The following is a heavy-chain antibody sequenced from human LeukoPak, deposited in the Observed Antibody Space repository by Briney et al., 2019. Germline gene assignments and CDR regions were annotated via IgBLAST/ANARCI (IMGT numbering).Heavy chain of an antibody. CDR3: AELGITMIGGV. CDR1: EFTFSSYN. CDR2: ISSSGSTI. V-gene: IGHV3-48*04. D-gene: IGHD3-10*02. Sequence: GGSLRLSCAASEFTFSSYNMNWVRQAPGKGLEWVSYISSSGSTIYYADSVKGRFTISRDNAKNSLYLQMNSLRAEDTAVYYCAELGITMIGGVWGKGTTVTISS. J-gene: IGHJ6*04.